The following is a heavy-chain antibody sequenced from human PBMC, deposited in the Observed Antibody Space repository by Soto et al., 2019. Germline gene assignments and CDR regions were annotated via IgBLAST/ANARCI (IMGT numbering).Heavy chain of an antibody. V-gene: IGHV1-69*01. CDR2: IIPISDTT. Sequence: QVQLVQSGAEVKKPGSSVKVSCKASGGTFSSYAISWVRQAPGQGLEWMGGIIPISDTTNYAQKFQGRVTISADESTSTAYMRLSSLRSEDTAVYYCARSQGSSTSLEIYYYYYYGMEVWGQWTTVTVSS. D-gene: IGHD2-2*01. CDR3: ARSQGSSTSLEIYYYYYYGMEV. J-gene: IGHJ6*02. CDR1: GGTFSSYA.